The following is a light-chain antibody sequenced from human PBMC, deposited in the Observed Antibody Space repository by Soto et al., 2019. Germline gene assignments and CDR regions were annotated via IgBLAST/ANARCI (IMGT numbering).Light chain of an antibody. Sequence: QSALTPPPSLYGTPGQRVTISCSGSTSNIGRYSVNWYQHFPGTAPKILIYSDDERPSGVPDRFSGSKSGTSASLAISGLQSEDEAEYYCAAWDDNLNGPLFGGGTQRTVL. J-gene: IGLJ3*02. CDR1: TSNIGRYS. CDR3: AAWDDNLNGPL. CDR2: SDD. V-gene: IGLV1-44*01.